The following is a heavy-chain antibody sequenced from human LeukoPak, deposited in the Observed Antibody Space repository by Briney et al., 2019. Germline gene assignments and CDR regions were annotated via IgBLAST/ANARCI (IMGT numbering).Heavy chain of an antibody. V-gene: IGHV3-33*01. CDR1: GFTFSSYG. Sequence: PGRSLRLSCAASGFTFSSYGLHGVRQAPGKGLEWVAVIWYDGNNKYYADSVKGRVTISRDNSKNTLYLQMDSLRAEDTAVYYCARDRGRGYKYGTDYWGQGTLVTVSS. CDR3: ARDRGRGYKYGTDY. D-gene: IGHD5-12*01. CDR2: IWYDGNNK. J-gene: IGHJ4*02.